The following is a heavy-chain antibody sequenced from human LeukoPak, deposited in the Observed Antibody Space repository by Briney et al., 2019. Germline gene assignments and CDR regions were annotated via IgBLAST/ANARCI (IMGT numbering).Heavy chain of an antibody. CDR1: GFTFSSYA. CDR3: AKDSHSSPTDY. V-gene: IGHV3-30-3*01. Sequence: GGSLRLSCAAAGFTFSSYAMHWVRQAPGKGLEWVAVISYDGSNKYYADSVKGRFTISRDNSKNTLYLQMNSLRAEDTAVYYCAKDSHSSPTDYWGQGTLVTVSS. D-gene: IGHD3-22*01. J-gene: IGHJ4*02. CDR2: ISYDGSNK.